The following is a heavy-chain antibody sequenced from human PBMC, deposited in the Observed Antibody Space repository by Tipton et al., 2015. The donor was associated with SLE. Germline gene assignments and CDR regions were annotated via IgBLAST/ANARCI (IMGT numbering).Heavy chain of an antibody. CDR3: ARIIVVDGAATNYFDY. Sequence: TLSLTCSVSGDSITSYYWSWFRQSSGRGLEWIGRVYSSGSANYNPALLSRVTMSVDISKNQFYLNLSSVTVADTAVYYCARIIVVDGAATNYFDYWGQGTLVTVSS. J-gene: IGHJ4*02. V-gene: IGHV4-4*07. D-gene: IGHD2-15*01. CDR1: GDSITSYY. CDR2: VYSSGSA.